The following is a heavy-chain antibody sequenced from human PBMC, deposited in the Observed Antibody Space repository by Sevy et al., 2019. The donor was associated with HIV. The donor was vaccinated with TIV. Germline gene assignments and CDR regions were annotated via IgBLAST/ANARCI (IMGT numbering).Heavy chain of an antibody. CDR2: IYYSGST. J-gene: IGHJ4*02. CDR1: GGSISSYY. D-gene: IGHD6-19*01. CDR3: ASGLASSALYYFDY. V-gene: IGHV4-59*08. Sequence: SETLSLTCTVSGGSISSYYWSWIRQPPGKGLEWIGYIYYSGSTNYNPSLKSRVTISVDTSKNQFSLKLSSVAAADTAVYYCASGLASSALYYFDYWGQGTLVTVSS.